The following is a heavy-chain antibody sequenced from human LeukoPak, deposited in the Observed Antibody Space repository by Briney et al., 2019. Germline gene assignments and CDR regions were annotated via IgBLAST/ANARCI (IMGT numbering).Heavy chain of an antibody. D-gene: IGHD3-22*01. CDR2: FDREDDEP. Sequence: GASVKVSCKVSGYTLSDFSMHWVRQAPGKGLEWLGGFDREDDEPIYAQKFQGRVRMTGDTFTDTAYMELSALRSEDTAVYYCATLDFYYDSSGRPLPPDWGQGTLVTVSS. CDR1: GYTLSDFS. J-gene: IGHJ4*02. V-gene: IGHV1-24*01. CDR3: ATLDFYYDSSGRPLPPD.